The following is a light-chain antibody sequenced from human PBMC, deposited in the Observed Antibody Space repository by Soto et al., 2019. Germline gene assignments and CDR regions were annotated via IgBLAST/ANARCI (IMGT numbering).Light chain of an antibody. CDR2: EVV. CDR3: KSYAGSNTYV. CDR1: KSDIGVYDF. V-gene: IGLV2-8*01. J-gene: IGLJ1*01. Sequence: QSALTQPPSASGSPGQSVTISCTGTKSDIGVYDFVSWYQHHPGKAPRLIIYEVVQRPSGVPDRFSGSKSGNTASLTVSGLQAADDADYFCKSYAGSNTYVFGSGTKLTVL.